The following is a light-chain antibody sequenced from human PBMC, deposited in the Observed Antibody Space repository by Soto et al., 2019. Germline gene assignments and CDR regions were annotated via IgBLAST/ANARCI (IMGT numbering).Light chain of an antibody. Sequence: DIQMTQSPSTLSASVGDRVTITCRASQSTSSYLAWYQQKPGKAPKLLIYQASSLENGVPSRFSATVSGTEFSLTITSLQPEDFATYYCQQLFDSPITFGQGTRLEIK. CDR3: QQLFDSPIT. J-gene: IGKJ5*01. CDR1: QSTSSY. CDR2: QAS. V-gene: IGKV1-5*03.